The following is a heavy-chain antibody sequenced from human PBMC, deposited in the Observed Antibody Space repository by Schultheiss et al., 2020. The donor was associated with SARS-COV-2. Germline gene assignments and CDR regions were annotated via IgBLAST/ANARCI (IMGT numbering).Heavy chain of an antibody. V-gene: IGHV3-15*01. Sequence: GGSLRLSCAASRFSLRNAWMNWVRQAPGKGLEWVARIKSETDGVTTDYAAPVKGRFTISRDDSENTLHLQMNSLKVDDTGVYFCSTFAIKYSDDLGRAQVSDFWCRGTLVTVAS. J-gene: IGHJ4*02. CDR3: STFAIKYSDDLGRAQVSDF. D-gene: IGHD2/OR15-2a*01. CDR2: IKSETDGVTT. CDR1: RFSLRNAW.